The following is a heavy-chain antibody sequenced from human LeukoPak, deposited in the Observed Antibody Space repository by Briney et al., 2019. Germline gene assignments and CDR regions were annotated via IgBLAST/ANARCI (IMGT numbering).Heavy chain of an antibody. CDR3: VSFYETY. CDR2: INSDGSWT. V-gene: IGHV3-74*01. D-gene: IGHD2/OR15-2a*01. CDR1: GNYW. Sequence: GGSLRLSCAASGNYWMHWVRQAPGKGLVWVSHINSDGSWTSYADSVKGRFTISKVNAKNTVYLQMNSLRAEDTAVYYCVSFYETYWGRGTLVTVS. J-gene: IGHJ4*02.